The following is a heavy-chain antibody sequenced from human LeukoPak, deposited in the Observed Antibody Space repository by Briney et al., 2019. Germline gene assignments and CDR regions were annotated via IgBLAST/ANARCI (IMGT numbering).Heavy chain of an antibody. V-gene: IGHV1-2*02. J-gene: IGHJ4*02. CDR2: INPNSGGT. Sequence: ASVKVSCKASGYTFTGYYMHWVRQAPGQGLEWMGWINPNSGGTNYAQKFQGRVAVTRDTSISTAYMELSRLRSDDTAVYYCARDFSGYYSWADWGQGTLVTVSS. CDR3: ARDFSGYYSWAD. CDR1: GYTFTGYY. D-gene: IGHD3-22*01.